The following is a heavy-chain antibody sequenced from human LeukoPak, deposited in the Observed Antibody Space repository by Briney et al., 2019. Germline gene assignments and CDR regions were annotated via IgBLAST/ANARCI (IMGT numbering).Heavy chain of an antibody. J-gene: IGHJ5*02. V-gene: IGHV3-23*01. CDR2: ISGSGGST. D-gene: IGHD3-16*01. Sequence: PRGSLRLSCAASGFTFSSYAMSWVRQSPGKGLEWVSAISGSGGSTYYADSVKGRFTISRDNSKNTLYLQMNSLRAEDTAVYYCAKEGGCGAYYDYVWGSYPNWFDPWGQGTLVTVSS. CDR3: AKEGGCGAYYDYVWGSYPNWFDP. CDR1: GFTFSSYA.